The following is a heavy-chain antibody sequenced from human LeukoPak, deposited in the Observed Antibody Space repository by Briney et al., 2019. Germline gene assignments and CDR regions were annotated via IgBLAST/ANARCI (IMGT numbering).Heavy chain of an antibody. V-gene: IGHV4-61*02. Sequence: PSQTLSLTCTVSGGSISSGSYYWSWIRQPAGKGLEWIGRIYTSGSTNYNPSLKSRVTISVDTSKNQFSLKLSSVTAADTAVYYCARGGYCSSTSCYWSYYYYYMDVWGKGTTVTVSS. CDR3: ARGGYCSSTSCYWSYYYYYMDV. CDR2: IYTSGST. J-gene: IGHJ6*03. D-gene: IGHD2-2*01. CDR1: GGSISSGSYY.